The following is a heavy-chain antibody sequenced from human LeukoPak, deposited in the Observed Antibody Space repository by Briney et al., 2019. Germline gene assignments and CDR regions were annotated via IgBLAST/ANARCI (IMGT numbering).Heavy chain of an antibody. V-gene: IGHV4-30-4*01. CDR2: IYYSGST. CDR1: GGSISSGDYY. D-gene: IGHD3-10*01. J-gene: IGHJ5*02. Sequence: PSQTLSLTCTVSGGSISSGDYYWSWIRQPPGKGLEWIGYIYYSGSTYYNLSLKSRVTISVDTSKNQFSLKLSSVTAADTAVYYCARVDVAVGMVRGVSAMGWFDPWGQGTLVTVSS. CDR3: ARVDVAVGMVRGVSAMGWFDP.